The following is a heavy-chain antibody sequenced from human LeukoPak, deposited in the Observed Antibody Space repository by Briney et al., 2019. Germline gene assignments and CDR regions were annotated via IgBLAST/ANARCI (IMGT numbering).Heavy chain of an antibody. CDR1: GFTFSSYS. CDR2: ISSSSSYI. CDR3: ARAIAAAGAFDY. V-gene: IGHV3-21*01. Sequence: GGSLRLSCAASGFTFSSYSMNWVRQAPGKGLEWVSSISSSSSYIYYADSVKGRFTISRDNAKNSLYLQVNSLRAEDTAVYYCARAIAAAGAFDYWGQGTLVTVSS. J-gene: IGHJ4*02. D-gene: IGHD6-13*01.